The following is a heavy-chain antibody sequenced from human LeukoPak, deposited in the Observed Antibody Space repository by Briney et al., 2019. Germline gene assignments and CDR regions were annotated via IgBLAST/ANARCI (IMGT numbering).Heavy chain of an antibody. CDR3: ARRGSSWPNFDY. V-gene: IGHV4-30-4*08. D-gene: IGHD6-13*01. Sequence: PSETLSLTCTVSGGSISSGDYYWSWIRQPPGKGLEWIGYIYYSGSTYYNPSLKSRVTISVDTSRNQFSLKLSSVTAADTAVYYCARRGSSWPNFDYWGRGTLVTVSS. CDR1: GGSISSGDYY. CDR2: IYYSGST. J-gene: IGHJ4*02.